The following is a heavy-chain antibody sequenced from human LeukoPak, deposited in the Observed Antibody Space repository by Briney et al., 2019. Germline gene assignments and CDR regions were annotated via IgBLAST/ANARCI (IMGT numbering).Heavy chain of an antibody. J-gene: IGHJ4*02. Sequence: ASVTVSCKASGYTFTDYNINWVRQAPGQGLEWMGRMHPKSGNTNYAQKFQGRVTITRNTSISTAYMELSSLKSDDTAVYYCARVAGTVTGTDRDDWGQGTLVTVSS. V-gene: IGHV1-8*01. D-gene: IGHD6-19*01. CDR2: MHPKSGNT. CDR3: ARVAGTVTGTDRDD. CDR1: GYTFTDYN.